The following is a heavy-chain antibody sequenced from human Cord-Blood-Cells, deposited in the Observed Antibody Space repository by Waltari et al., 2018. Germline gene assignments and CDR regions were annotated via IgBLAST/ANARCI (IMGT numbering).Heavy chain of an antibody. CDR2: IKQDGSEK. CDR1: GFTFSSYW. J-gene: IGHJ3*02. V-gene: IGHV3-7*01. Sequence: EVQLVESGGGLVQPGGSLRLSCAASGFTFSSYWMSWVRQAPGKGLEWVANIKQDGSEKYYVDSVNGRFTISRDNAKNSLYLQMNSLRAEDTAVYYCARVCGGDCYDAFDIWGQGTMVTVSS. D-gene: IGHD2-21*02. CDR3: ARVCGGDCYDAFDI.